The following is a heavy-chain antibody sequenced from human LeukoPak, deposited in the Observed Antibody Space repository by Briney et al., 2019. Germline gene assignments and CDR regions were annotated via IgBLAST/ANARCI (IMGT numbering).Heavy chain of an antibody. CDR1: GFTFDNND. J-gene: IGHJ4*02. CDR2: IGSAGYT. Sequence: GGSQRLSCEVSGFTFDNNDMHWVRQTTGKGLEWVSAIGSAGYTYYADSVRGRFTITRDNAKQSLYLQMNSLRVEDTAVYHCVRQPDSARYGFDYWGRGTQVTVSS. D-gene: IGHD1-14*01. CDR3: VRQPDSARYGFDY. V-gene: IGHV3-13*01.